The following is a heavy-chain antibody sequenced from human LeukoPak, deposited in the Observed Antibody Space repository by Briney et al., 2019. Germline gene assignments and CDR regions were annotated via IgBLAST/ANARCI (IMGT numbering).Heavy chain of an antibody. D-gene: IGHD5-18*01. Sequence: GESLKISCKGSGYSFTSYWIGWVRQMPGEGLEWMGIIYPGDSDTRYSPSFQGQFFISADKSINTAYVQWSSLKASDTAMYYCARTRPSYSYGYPYYFDYWGQGTLVTVSS. CDR1: GYSFTSYW. CDR2: IYPGDSDT. CDR3: ARTRPSYSYGYPYYFDY. V-gene: IGHV5-51*06. J-gene: IGHJ4*02.